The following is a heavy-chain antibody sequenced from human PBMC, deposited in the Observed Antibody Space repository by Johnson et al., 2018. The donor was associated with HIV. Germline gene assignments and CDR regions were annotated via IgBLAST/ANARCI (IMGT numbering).Heavy chain of an antibody. V-gene: IGHV3-30-3*01. CDR3: AKDAQGPLVRGAFDI. D-gene: IGHD1-26*01. J-gene: IGHJ3*02. CDR2: ISYDGSNE. CDR1: GFTFSSYA. Sequence: QVQLVESGGGVVQPGRSLRLSCAASGFTFSSYAMHWVRQAPGKGLEWVAVISYDGSNEYYADSVKGRFTISRDNSKNTMYLQMNSLRTEDTALYYCAKDAQGPLVRGAFDIWGQGTMVTVSS.